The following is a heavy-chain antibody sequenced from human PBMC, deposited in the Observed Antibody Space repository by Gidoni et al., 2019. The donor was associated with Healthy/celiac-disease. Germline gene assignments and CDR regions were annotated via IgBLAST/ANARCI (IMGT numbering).Heavy chain of an antibody. D-gene: IGHD6-13*01. V-gene: IGHV1-18*01. CDR3: ARDSGGNPGYSSSWYVDY. CDR2: ISAYNGNT. CDR1: CYHFTSHG. Sequence: QVQLVQSGAEVKKPGASVKVSCKASCYHFTSHGISWVRQAPGQGLEWMGWISAYNGNTNYAQKLQGRVTMTTDTSTSTAYMELRSLRSDDTAVYYCARDSGGNPGYSSSWYVDYWGQGTLVTVSS. J-gene: IGHJ4*02.